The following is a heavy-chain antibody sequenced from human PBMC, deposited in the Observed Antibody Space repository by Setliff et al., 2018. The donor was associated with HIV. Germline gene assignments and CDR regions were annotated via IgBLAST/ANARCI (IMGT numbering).Heavy chain of an antibody. V-gene: IGHV3-7*03. CDR2: IKQDGSEE. J-gene: IGHJ4*02. CDR3: AKVDNGHCTSASCRDFDY. Sequence: PGGSLRLSCAASGFTFSSYWMSWVRQPPGKGLEWVANIKQDGSEEYRVDSVKGRFTISRDNAKNSLYLQMNSLRAEDTAVYYCAKVDNGHCTSASCRDFDYWGQGTLVTVSS. CDR1: GFTFSSYW. D-gene: IGHD2-2*03.